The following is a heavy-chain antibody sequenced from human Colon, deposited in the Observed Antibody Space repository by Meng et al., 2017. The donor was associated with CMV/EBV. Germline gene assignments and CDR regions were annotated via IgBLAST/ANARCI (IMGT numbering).Heavy chain of an antibody. J-gene: IGHJ4*02. CDR3: ASLSGGDFDY. D-gene: IGHD1-26*01. V-gene: IGHV1-2*02. CDR1: GYTFTGYF. Sequence: QLLLGQSGAEVKKPGASVKVSCKASGYTFTGYFMYWVRQAPGQGLEWLGVINPITGGTNYAQKFQGRVTMTRDTSMNTAYMELSRLRSDDTAVYYCASLSGGDFDYWGQGTLVTVSS. CDR2: INPITGGT.